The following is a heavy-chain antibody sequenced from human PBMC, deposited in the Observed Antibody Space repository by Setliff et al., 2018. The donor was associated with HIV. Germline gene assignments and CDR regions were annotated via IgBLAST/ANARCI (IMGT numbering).Heavy chain of an antibody. J-gene: IGHJ4*02. D-gene: IGHD3-22*01. Sequence: ETLSLTCTVSGGSISSSTYYWGWIRQPPGKGLEWIGTIYYSGSTYYNPSLKSRLTISVDTSKHQFSLNVSSVTAADTAVYYCTRSRLHYYDSSGYYSSSFDYWGQGTLVTVSS. V-gene: IGHV4-39*01. CDR2: IYYSGST. CDR3: TRSRLHYYDSSGYYSSSFDY. CDR1: GGSISSSTYY.